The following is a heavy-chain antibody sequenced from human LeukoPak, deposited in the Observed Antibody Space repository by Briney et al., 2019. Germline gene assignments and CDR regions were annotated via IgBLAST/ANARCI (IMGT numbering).Heavy chain of an antibody. J-gene: IGHJ4*02. CDR1: GFTFSSYG. D-gene: IGHD3-9*01. Sequence: GGSLRLSCAASGFTFSSYGMHWVRQAPGKGLEWVAVIWYDGSNKYYADSVKGRFTISRDNSKNTLYLQLNSLRAEDTAVYYCARGGGSYYDILTGYYFDSWGQGTLVSVSS. CDR2: IWYDGSNK. V-gene: IGHV3-33*01. CDR3: ARGGGSYYDILTGYYFDS.